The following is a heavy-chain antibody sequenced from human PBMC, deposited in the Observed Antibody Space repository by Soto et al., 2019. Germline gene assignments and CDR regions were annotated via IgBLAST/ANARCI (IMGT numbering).Heavy chain of an antibody. J-gene: IGHJ6*03. CDR2: INHSGST. Sequence: SETLSLTCAVYGGSFSGYYWSWIRQPPGKGLEWIGEINHSGSTNYNPSLKSRVTISVDTSKNQFSLKLSSVTAADTAVYYCATVAAAGTANYYYYMDVWGKGTTVTVSS. V-gene: IGHV4-34*01. CDR1: GGSFSGYY. D-gene: IGHD6-13*01. CDR3: ATVAAAGTANYYYYMDV.